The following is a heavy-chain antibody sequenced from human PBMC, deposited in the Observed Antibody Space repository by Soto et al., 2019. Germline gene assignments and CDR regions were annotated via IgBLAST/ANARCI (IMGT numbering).Heavy chain of an antibody. D-gene: IGHD3-3*01. J-gene: IGHJ4*02. CDR3: TTSYYDFWSGVRDY. CDR2: IKSKTDGGTT. V-gene: IGHV3-15*01. Sequence: PGGSLRLSCAASGFTFSNAWMSWVRQAPGKGLEWVGRIKSKTDGGTTDYAAPVKGRFTISRDDSKNTLYLQMNSLKTEDTAVYYCTTSYYDFWSGVRDYWGQGTLVTVSS. CDR1: GFTFSNAW.